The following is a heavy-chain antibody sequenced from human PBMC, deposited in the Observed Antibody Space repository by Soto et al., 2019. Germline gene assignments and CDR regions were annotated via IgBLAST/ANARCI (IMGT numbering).Heavy chain of an antibody. Sequence: SETLCLTWAVSGGSISSRNYYWGWIRQPPGKGLEWIGSIHYSGTTHYNASLKSRVTISADTSKNQFSLGLDSVTAADTAVYSCAASAVINILSGYYMSDPWGQGTPVPVS. D-gene: IGHD3-9*01. CDR3: AASAVINILSGYYMSDP. CDR1: GGSISSRNYY. V-gene: IGHV4-39*01. J-gene: IGHJ5*02. CDR2: IHYSGTT.